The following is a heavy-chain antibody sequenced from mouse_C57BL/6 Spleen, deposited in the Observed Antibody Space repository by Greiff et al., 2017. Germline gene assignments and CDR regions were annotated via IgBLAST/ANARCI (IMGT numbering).Heavy chain of an antibody. Sequence: VQLQQPGAELVMPGASVKLSCKASGYTFTSYWMHWVKQRPGQGLEWIGEIDPSDSYTNYNQKFKGKSTLTVDKSSSTAYMQRSSLTSEDSAVYYCARSKVNTTVVDYWGQGTLGTVSA. J-gene: IGHJ3*01. CDR1: GYTFTSYW. V-gene: IGHV1-69*01. D-gene: IGHD1-1*01. CDR3: ARSKVNTTVVDY. CDR2: IDPSDSYT.